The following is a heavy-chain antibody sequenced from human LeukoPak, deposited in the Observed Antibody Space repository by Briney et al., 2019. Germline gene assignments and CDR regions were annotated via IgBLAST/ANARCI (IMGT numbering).Heavy chain of an antibody. V-gene: IGHV1-18*01. Sequence: ASVKVSCKGSGYTFTSYGINWVRQAPGQGLEWMGWISGLSGDTKYAQKIQGRVTLTTDTSTRTASLEPRSLTSDDTAVYYCARGTIAGVDYYYMDVWGTGTTVTVSS. CDR3: ARGTIAGVDYYYMDV. J-gene: IGHJ6*03. D-gene: IGHD1-20*01. CDR1: GYTFTSYG. CDR2: ISGLSGDT.